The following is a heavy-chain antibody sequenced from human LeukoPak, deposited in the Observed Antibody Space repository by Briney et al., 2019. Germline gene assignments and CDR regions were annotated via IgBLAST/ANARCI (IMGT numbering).Heavy chain of an antibody. D-gene: IGHD3-22*01. CDR2: INTDGGST. CDR3: AGLGYYYESSGYCAY. CDR1: RVTFSSDW. Sequence: PRGSLRLSSAPSRVTFSSDWTHAGCHAPREGLGWGSRINTDGGSTTYADSVKGRFTSYRDNAKHTLDLQMNSLRAEDTAVYYCAGLGYYYESSGYCAYWGQGTLVSVFS. V-gene: IGHV3-74*01. J-gene: IGHJ4*02.